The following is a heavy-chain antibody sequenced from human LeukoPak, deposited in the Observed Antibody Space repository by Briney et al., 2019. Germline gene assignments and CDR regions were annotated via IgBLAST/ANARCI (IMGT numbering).Heavy chain of an antibody. J-gene: IGHJ4*02. D-gene: IGHD5-12*01. CDR3: ARDNGGYSGYEPPMYYFDY. CDR1: GYTFTGYY. V-gene: IGHV1-2*02. CDR2: INPNSGGT. Sequence: ASVEVSCKASGYTFTGYYMHWVRQAPGQGLEWMGWINPNSGGTNYAQKFQGRVTMTRDTSISTAYMELSRLRSDDTAVYYCARDNGGYSGYEPPMYYFDYWGQGTLVTVSS.